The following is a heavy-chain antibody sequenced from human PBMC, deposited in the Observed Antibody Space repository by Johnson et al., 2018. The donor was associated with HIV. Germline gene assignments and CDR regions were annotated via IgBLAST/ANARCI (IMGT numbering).Heavy chain of an antibody. CDR3: ARAGRWSGDTFDI. V-gene: IGHV3-74*02. CDR1: GFTFSSYW. CDR2: INGDGSGI. Sequence: EMQLVESGGGVVQPGGSLRLSCAASGFTFSSYWMHWVRQGPGKGLVWVSRINGDGSGITYADSVKGRFTISRDNAKNTLYLQMNSLRAGDTAVYYCARAGRWSGDTFDIWGQGTMVTVSS. J-gene: IGHJ3*02. D-gene: IGHD3-10*01.